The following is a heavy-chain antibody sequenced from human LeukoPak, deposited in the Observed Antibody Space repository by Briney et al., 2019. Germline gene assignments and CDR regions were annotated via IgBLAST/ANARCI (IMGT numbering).Heavy chain of an antibody. Sequence: GGSLRLSCAASGFTFSSHGMSWVRQAPGKGLEWVSTISGGGDNTYYADSVKGRFTISRDNSKNTLYLQMNSLRAEDTAVYYCARVTYGSGTYGAFDYWGRGTLVTVSS. J-gene: IGHJ4*02. D-gene: IGHD3-10*01. V-gene: IGHV3-23*01. CDR2: ISGGGDNT. CDR3: ARVTYGSGTYGAFDY. CDR1: GFTFSSHG.